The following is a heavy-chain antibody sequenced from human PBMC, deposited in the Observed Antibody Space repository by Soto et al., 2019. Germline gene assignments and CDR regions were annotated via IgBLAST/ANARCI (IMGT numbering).Heavy chain of an antibody. J-gene: IGHJ4*02. V-gene: IGHV3-30-3*01. CDR1: GFTFSSYA. CDR2: ISYDGSNK. CDR3: ARDGKGYSYDY. Sequence: QVQLVESGGGVVQPGRSLRLSCAASGFTFSSYAMHWVRQAPGKGLEWVAVISYDGSNKYYADSVKGRFTISRDNSKNTLYLQMTSLRAEDTAVYYCARDGKGYSYDYWGQGTLVTVSS. D-gene: IGHD5-18*01.